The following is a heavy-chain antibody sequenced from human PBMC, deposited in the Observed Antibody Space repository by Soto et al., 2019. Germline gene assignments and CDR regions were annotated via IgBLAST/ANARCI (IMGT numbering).Heavy chain of an antibody. J-gene: IGHJ6*03. CDR1: GGSISSYY. CDR3: ARGEGVCSSTSCYDYYYDMDV. V-gene: IGHV4-59*12. D-gene: IGHD2-2*01. CDR2: IYYSGST. Sequence: SETLSLTCTVSGGSISSYYWSWIRQPPGKGLEWIGYIYYSGSTNYNPSLKSRVTISVDTSKNQFSLKLSSVTAADTAVYYCARGEGVCSSTSCYDYYYDMDVWGKGTTVTVSS.